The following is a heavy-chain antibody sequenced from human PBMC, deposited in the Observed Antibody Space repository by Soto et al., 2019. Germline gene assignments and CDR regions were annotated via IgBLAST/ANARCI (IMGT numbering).Heavy chain of an antibody. D-gene: IGHD1-26*01. Sequence: GGSLRLSCAASGFTFSSYGMHWVRQAPGKGLEWVAVIWYDGSNKYYADSVKGRFTISRDNSKNTLYLQMNSLRAEDTAVYYCARGQRPVGAYYYYYMDVWGKGTTVTVSS. CDR3: ARGQRPVGAYYYYYMDV. V-gene: IGHV3-33*01. CDR2: IWYDGSNK. CDR1: GFTFSSYG. J-gene: IGHJ6*03.